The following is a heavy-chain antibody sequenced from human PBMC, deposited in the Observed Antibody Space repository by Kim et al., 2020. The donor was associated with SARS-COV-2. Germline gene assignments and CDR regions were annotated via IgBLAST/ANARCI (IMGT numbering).Heavy chain of an antibody. CDR2: ISSSSDTI. D-gene: IGHD1-7*01. Sequence: GGSLRLSCAASGFTFSSYSMNWVRQAPGKGLEWVSYISSSSDTINYADSVKGRFTISRDNAKNSLYLQMNSLRDEDTALYYCARDRTGTYFSYYGMDVWGQGTTVTVSS. J-gene: IGHJ6*02. V-gene: IGHV3-48*02. CDR3: ARDRTGTYFSYYGMDV. CDR1: GFTFSSYS.